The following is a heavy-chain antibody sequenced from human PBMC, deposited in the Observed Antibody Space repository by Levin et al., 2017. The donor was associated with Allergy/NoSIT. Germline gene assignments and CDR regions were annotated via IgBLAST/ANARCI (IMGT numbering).Heavy chain of an antibody. CDR2: ISGGSRHI. CDR3: ARGGRSVGYCSGGSCLSRYYNYYGMDV. V-gene: IGHV3-21*01. J-gene: IGHJ6*02. CDR1: GFTFGSYS. Sequence: GGSLRLSCAASGFTFGSYSMNWVRQAPGKGLEWVSSISGGSRHIYYADSMKGRFTISRDNAENSLYLQMNSLRAEDTAVNYCARGGRSVGYCSGGSCLSRYYNYYGMDVWGQGTTVTVSS. D-gene: IGHD2-15*01.